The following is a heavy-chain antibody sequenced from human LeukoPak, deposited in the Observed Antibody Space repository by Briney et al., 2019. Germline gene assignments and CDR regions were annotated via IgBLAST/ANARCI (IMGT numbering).Heavy chain of an antibody. D-gene: IGHD3-3*01. CDR3: ARSGLFFGVVGEFDP. V-gene: IGHV3-48*01. J-gene: IGHJ5*02. Sequence: GGSLRLSCAASGFTFSSYAISWVRQAPGKGLEWVSYISISSSTIYYADSVNGQFTISRDNAKNSLDLQMNSLRVEDTAVYYCARSGLFFGVVGEFDPCGQGTLVTVSS. CDR1: GFTFSSYA. CDR2: ISISSSTI.